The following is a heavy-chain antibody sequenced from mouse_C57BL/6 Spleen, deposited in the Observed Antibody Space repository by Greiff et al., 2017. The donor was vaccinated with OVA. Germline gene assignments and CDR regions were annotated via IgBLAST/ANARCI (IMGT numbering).Heavy chain of an antibody. D-gene: IGHD1-1*01. CDR3: ARDLDYGSSGGFAY. CDR2: ISYDGSN. CDR1: GYSITSGYY. J-gene: IGHJ3*01. Sequence: EVQLQESGPGLVKPSQSLSLTCSVTGYSITSGYYWHWIRQFPGNKLEWMGYISYDGSNNYNPSLKNRISITRDTSKNQFFLKLNSVTTEDTATYYCARDLDYGSSGGFAYWGQGTLVTVSA. V-gene: IGHV3-6*01.